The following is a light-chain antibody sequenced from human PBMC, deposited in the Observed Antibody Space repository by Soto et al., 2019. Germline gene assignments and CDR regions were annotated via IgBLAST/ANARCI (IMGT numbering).Light chain of an antibody. CDR1: QSVSSN. V-gene: IGKV3-15*01. CDR2: GAS. J-gene: IGKJ2*01. CDR3: QQYNNLPPGT. Sequence: EIVMTQSPATLSVSPGERATLSCRASQSVSSNLAWYQQKPGQAPRLLIYGASTRATGIPARFSGSGSGTEFTLTISSLQSEEFAVYYWQQYNNLPPGTFGQGTKLEIK.